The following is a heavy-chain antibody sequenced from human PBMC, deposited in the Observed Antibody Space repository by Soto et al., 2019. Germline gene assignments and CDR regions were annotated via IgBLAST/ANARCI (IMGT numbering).Heavy chain of an antibody. CDR2: IVPIVDTS. J-gene: IGHJ4*02. D-gene: IGHD5-12*01. V-gene: IGHV1-69*12. CDR1: GGTFSSYA. Sequence: QVQLVQSGAEVRQPASSVKVSCKTSGGTFSSYAISWVRQAPGQGLEWMGGIVPIVDTSTYAQKFQGRVTITADESTSTAYMELSSLGSDDTALYYCVRVVAIPGYPDNWGQGTLVTVSS. CDR3: VRVVAIPGYPDN.